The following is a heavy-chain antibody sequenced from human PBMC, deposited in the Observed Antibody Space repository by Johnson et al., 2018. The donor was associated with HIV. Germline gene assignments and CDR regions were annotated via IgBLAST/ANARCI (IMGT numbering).Heavy chain of an antibody. J-gene: IGHJ3*02. CDR3: ASCSSWFGVDAFDI. V-gene: IGHV3-30-3*01. CDR2: ISYDGRNK. CDR1: GFTFRSYA. D-gene: IGHD6-13*01. Sequence: QVQLVESGGGVVQPGRSLRLSCAVSGFTFRSYAMHWVRQAPGKGLEWVAVISYDGRNKDYGDSVKGRFTISRDNSKNTLYLQMNSLRAEDTAVYYCASCSSWFGVDAFDIWGQGTMVTVSS.